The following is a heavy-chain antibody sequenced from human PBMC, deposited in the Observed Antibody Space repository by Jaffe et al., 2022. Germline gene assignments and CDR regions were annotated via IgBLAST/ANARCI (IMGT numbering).Heavy chain of an antibody. D-gene: IGHD2-2*01. J-gene: IGHJ4*02. V-gene: IGHV3-21*01. CDR3: ARVDEGYCSSTSCPGLFDY. CDR1: GFTFSSYS. Sequence: EVQLVESGGGLVKPGGSLRLSCAASGFTFSSYSMNWVRQAPGKGLEWVSSISSSSSYIYYADSVKGRFTISRDNAKNSLYLQMNSLRAEDTAVYYCARVDEGYCSSTSCPGLFDYWGQGTLVTVSS. CDR2: ISSSSSYI.